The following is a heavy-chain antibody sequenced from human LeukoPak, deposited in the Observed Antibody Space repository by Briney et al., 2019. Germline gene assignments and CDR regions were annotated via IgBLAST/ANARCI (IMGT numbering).Heavy chain of an antibody. D-gene: IGHD5-18*01. J-gene: IGHJ4*02. Sequence: PGGSLRLSCAASGFTFSSYSMNWVRQPPGKGLEWIGEINHSGSTNYNPSLKSRVTISVDTSKNQFSLKLSSVTAADTAVYYCAREGTAMVIHWGQGTLVTVSS. V-gene: IGHV4-34*01. CDR2: INHSGST. CDR1: GFTFSSYS. CDR3: AREGTAMVIH.